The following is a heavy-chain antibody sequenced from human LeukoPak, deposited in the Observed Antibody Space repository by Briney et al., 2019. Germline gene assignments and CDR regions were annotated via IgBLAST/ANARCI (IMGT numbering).Heavy chain of an antibody. CDR3: ARGIDDYVWGSYRSVSYYYYYYMDV. CDR2: IYYSGST. Sequence: SETLSLTCTVSGGSISSYYWSWIRQPPGKGLEWIGYIYYSGSTNYNPSLKSRVTISVDTSKNQFSLKLSSVTAADTDVYYCARGIDDYVWGSYRSVSYYYYYYMDVWGKGTTVTISS. J-gene: IGHJ6*03. D-gene: IGHD3-16*02. CDR1: GGSISSYY. V-gene: IGHV4-59*01.